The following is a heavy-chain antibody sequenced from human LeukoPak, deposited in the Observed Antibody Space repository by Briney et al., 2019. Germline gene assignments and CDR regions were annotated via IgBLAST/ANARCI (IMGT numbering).Heavy chain of an antibody. J-gene: IGHJ4*02. V-gene: IGHV3-66*02. CDR3: ASPEGYSSSWYYFDY. Sequence: GGSLRLSCAASGFTVSSNYMSWVRQAPGKGLEWVSVIYSGGSTYDADSVKGRFTISRDNSKNTLYLQMNSLRAEDTAVYYCASPEGYSSSWYYFDYWGQGTLVTVSS. CDR2: IYSGGST. CDR1: GFTVSSNY. D-gene: IGHD6-13*01.